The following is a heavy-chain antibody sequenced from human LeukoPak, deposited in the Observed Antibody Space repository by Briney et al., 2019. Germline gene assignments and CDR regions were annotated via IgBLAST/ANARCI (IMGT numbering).Heavy chain of an antibody. Sequence: ASVTVSCKASGYTFTGYYMHWVRQAPGQGLEWMGWINTNTGNPTYAQGFTGRFVFSSDTSVTTAYLQISGLKVDDTAVYYCAREEDWAAATAAFDYWGQGTLVTVSS. CDR2: INTNTGNP. V-gene: IGHV7-4-1*02. CDR1: GYTFTGYY. D-gene: IGHD6-13*01. J-gene: IGHJ4*02. CDR3: AREEDWAAATAAFDY.